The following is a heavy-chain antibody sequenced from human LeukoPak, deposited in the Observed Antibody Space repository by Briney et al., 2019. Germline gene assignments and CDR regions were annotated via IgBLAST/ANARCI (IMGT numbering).Heavy chain of an antibody. CDR3: ARGGGLLLWFGERGLFDY. D-gene: IGHD3-10*01. Sequence: SETLSLTCAVYGGSFSGYYWSWIRQPPGKGLEWIGEINHSGSTNYNPSLKSRVTISVDTSKNQFSLKLSSVTAADTAVYYCARGGGLLLWFGERGLFDYWGQGTLVTASS. J-gene: IGHJ4*02. V-gene: IGHV4-34*01. CDR1: GGSFSGYY. CDR2: INHSGST.